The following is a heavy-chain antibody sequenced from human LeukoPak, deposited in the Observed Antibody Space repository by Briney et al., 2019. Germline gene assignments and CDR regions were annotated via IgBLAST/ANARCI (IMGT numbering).Heavy chain of an antibody. CDR1: GYTFTSYY. D-gene: IGHD3-10*01. J-gene: IGHJ4*02. V-gene: IGHV1-18*04. CDR3: ARVSTTMVRGVIDPPNDY. CDR2: ISAYNGNT. Sequence: ASVKVSCKASGYTFTSYYIHWVRQAPGQGLEWMGWISAYNGNTNYAQKLQGRVTMTTDTSTSTAYMELRSLRSDDTAVYYCARVSTTMVRGVIDPPNDYWGQGTLVTVSS.